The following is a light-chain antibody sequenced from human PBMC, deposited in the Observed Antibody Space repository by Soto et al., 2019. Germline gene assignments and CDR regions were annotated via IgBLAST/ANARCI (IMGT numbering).Light chain of an antibody. CDR2: GAS. CDR3: QQYNNWPPIT. V-gene: IGKV3-15*01. Sequence: EVALTQFPGTASLSSGERATLSCRASQSVINSYLAWYQQKPGQAPRLLIYGASTRATGIPARFSGSGSGTEFTLTISSLQSEDFAVYYCQQYNNWPPITFGQGTRLEIK. J-gene: IGKJ5*01. CDR1: QSVINSY.